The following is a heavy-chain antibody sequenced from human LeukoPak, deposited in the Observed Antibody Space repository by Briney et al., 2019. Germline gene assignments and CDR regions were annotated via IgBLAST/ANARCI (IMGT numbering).Heavy chain of an antibody. CDR2: INGGGGSA. J-gene: IGHJ4*02. CDR3: AKLTSAYSYAPIDY. CDR1: GFTFYNYG. D-gene: IGHD5-18*01. V-gene: IGHV3-23*01. Sequence: GGSLRLSCAASGFTFYNYGMSWVRQAPGKGLEWVSAINGGGGSAYYADSVKGRFTISGENSKNTLYLHMNSLRADDTAVYYCAKLTSAYSYAPIDYWGQGNLVTVSS.